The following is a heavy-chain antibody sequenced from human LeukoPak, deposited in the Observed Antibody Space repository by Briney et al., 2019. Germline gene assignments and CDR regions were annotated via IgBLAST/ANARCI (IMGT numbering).Heavy chain of an antibody. CDR2: IRYDGSNK. Sequence: GGSLRLSCAASGFTFSSYGMHWVRQAPGKGLEWVAFIRYDGSNKYYAASVKGRFTISRDNSKNKLYLQMNSLRAKDTAVYYCAKDNPIRFLEWLLCLDYWGQGTLVTVSS. CDR3: AKDNPIRFLEWLLCLDY. D-gene: IGHD3-3*01. J-gene: IGHJ4*02. V-gene: IGHV3-30*02. CDR1: GFTFSSYG.